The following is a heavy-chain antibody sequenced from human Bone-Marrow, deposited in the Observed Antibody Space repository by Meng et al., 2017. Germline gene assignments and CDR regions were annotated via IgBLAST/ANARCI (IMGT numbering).Heavy chain of an antibody. CDR2: IYYSGST. Sequence: VQLAASGDGRVKPSQTLSLIFTVAGGSISSGGYYWSWIRQHPGKGLEWIGYIYYSGSTYYNPSLKSLVTTSVDTSKNQFSLKLSSVTAADTAVYYCARVAAGTSIYFDYWGQGTLVTVSS. CDR1: GGSISSGGYY. CDR3: ARVAAGTSIYFDY. J-gene: IGHJ4*02. D-gene: IGHD6-13*01. V-gene: IGHV4-31*01.